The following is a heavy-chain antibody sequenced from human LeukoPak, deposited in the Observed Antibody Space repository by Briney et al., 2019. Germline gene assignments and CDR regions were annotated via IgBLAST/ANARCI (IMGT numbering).Heavy chain of an antibody. CDR2: ISGSGGST. J-gene: IGHJ3*02. CDR1: GFTFSSYA. CDR3: AKDSRVVVAATDAFDI. Sequence: QPGGSLRLSCAASGFTFSSYAMSWVRQAPGKGLEWVSAISGSGGSTYYADSVKGRFTISRDNSKNTLYLQMNSLRAEDTAVYYCAKDSRVVVAATDAFDIWGQGTMVTVSS. V-gene: IGHV3-23*01. D-gene: IGHD2-15*01.